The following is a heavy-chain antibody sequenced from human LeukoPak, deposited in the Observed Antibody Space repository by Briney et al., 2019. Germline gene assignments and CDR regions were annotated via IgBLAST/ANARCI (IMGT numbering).Heavy chain of an antibody. CDR3: ARSAYCSGGACYSKTFDY. CDR1: GFTFSNYA. CDR2: IRFDGTNK. Sequence: GGPLRLSCAASGFTFSNYAMHWVRQAPGKELEWVALIRFDGTNKYYADSVRGRFTISRDNSKNTLSLQMSSLRAEDTAVYYCARSAYCSGGACYSKTFDYWGQGTLVTVSS. V-gene: IGHV3-30*02. D-gene: IGHD2-15*01. J-gene: IGHJ4*02.